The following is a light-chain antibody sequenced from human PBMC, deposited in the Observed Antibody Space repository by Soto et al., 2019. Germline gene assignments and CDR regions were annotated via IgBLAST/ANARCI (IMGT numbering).Light chain of an antibody. CDR3: SSYGGSYTVV. CDR1: SIDVGVYHY. Sequence: QSVLTQPRSVSGSPGHSVTISCTGTSIDVGVYHYVSWYQQHPRKAPKLLIYDVARRPSGVPDRFSGSKSGNTASLTISGLQAEDEADYYCSSYGGSYTVVFGGGTKLTVL. V-gene: IGLV2-11*01. CDR2: DVA. J-gene: IGLJ2*01.